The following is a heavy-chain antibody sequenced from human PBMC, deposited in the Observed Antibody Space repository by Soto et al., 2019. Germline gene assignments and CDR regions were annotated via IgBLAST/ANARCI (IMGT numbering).Heavy chain of an antibody. J-gene: IGHJ6*02. CDR3: ARDRGYCSSTSCYTQIYYYYGMDV. Sequence: LRLSCAASGFTFSDYYMSWIRQAPGKGLEWVSYISSSGSTIYYADSVKGRFTISRDNAKNSLYLQMNSLRAEDTAVYYCARDRGYCSSTSCYTQIYYYYGMDVWGQGTTVTVSS. CDR1: GFTFSDYY. CDR2: ISSSGSTI. D-gene: IGHD2-2*02. V-gene: IGHV3-11*01.